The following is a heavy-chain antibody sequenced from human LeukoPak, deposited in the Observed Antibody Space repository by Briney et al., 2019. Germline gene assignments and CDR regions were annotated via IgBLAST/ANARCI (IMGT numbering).Heavy chain of an antibody. CDR3: ARGHYGFDP. Sequence: PSETLSLTCAVYGGSFSGYYWSWIRQPPGKGLEWIGEINHSGSTNYNPSLKSRVTVSVDTSKNQVSLKLTSVTAADTAVYYCARGHYGFDPWGQGTLVTVSS. J-gene: IGHJ5*02. CDR2: INHSGST. D-gene: IGHD3-16*01. V-gene: IGHV4-34*01. CDR1: GGSFSGYY.